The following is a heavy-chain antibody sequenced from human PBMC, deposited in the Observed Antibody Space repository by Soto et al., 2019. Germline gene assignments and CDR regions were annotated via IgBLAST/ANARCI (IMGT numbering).Heavy chain of an antibody. CDR2: TYYRSKWYN. CDR1: GDSVSSNSAA. CDR3: ARDVYSSSWYHRGSGYYYRNLL. Sequence: SQTLSLTCAISGDSVSSNSAAWNWIRQSPSRGLEWLGRTYYRSKWYNDYAVSVKSRITINPDTSKNQFSLQLNSVTPEDTAVYYCARDVYSSSWYHRGSGYYYRNLLRDQGTLVTVSS. D-gene: IGHD6-13*01. V-gene: IGHV6-1*01. J-gene: IGHJ4*02.